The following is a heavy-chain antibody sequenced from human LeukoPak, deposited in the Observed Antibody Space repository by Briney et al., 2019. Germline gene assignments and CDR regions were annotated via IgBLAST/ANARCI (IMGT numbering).Heavy chain of an antibody. D-gene: IGHD2-2*02. Sequence: PGGSLRLSCAASGFTLKTYWMTWVRQAPGKGLEWVSVISDSGETSYADSGRGRFTISRDNSKNTLYLQMNSLRAEDTAVYYCAKTDCTSSSCYTIDSWDQGTLVTVSS. CDR2: ISDSGETS. CDR1: GFTLKTYW. J-gene: IGHJ4*02. CDR3: AKTDCTSSSCYTIDS. V-gene: IGHV3-23*01.